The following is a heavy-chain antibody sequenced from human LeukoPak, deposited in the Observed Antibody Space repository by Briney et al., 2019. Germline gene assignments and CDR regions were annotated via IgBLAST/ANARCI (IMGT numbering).Heavy chain of an antibody. CDR1: GFTFSSYA. J-gene: IGHJ4*02. Sequence: GGSLRLPCAASGFTFSSYAMSWVLQAPGKGLEWVSAISGSGGSTNYAESVKGRFTISRDNSKNTLYLQMNSLRDEDTAVYYCAKRISGSGGYFDYWGQGTLVTVSS. V-gene: IGHV3-23*01. CDR3: AKRISGSGGYFDY. CDR2: ISGSGGST. D-gene: IGHD3-10*01.